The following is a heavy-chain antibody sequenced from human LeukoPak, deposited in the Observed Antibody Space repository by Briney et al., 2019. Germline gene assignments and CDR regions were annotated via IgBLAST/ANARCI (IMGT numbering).Heavy chain of an antibody. J-gene: IGHJ4*02. Sequence: PGGSLRLSCAASGFTFSDYYMSWIRQAPGKGLEWVSGISGSGGNTYYAEALTGRFTVSRDNSKNTLYLQMNSLRAEDTALYYCAKGGLRGGTYNDDFGGQGTLVTVSS. CDR1: GFTFSDYY. CDR2: ISGSGGNT. D-gene: IGHD3-16*01. V-gene: IGHV3-23*01. CDR3: AKGGLRGGTYNDDF.